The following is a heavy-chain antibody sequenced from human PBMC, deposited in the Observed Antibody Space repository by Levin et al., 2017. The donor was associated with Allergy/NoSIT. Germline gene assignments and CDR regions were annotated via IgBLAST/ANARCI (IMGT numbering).Heavy chain of an antibody. V-gene: IGHV4-59*01. Sequence: GSLRLSCTISGGSLSDYYWSWIRQPPGKGLEWIGYIHYSGSTNYNHNPSLRSRLTILVDTSKNQFSLNLISVTAADTAVYYRVREKEAARSLDYWGQGTLVTVSS. CDR2: IHYSGST. J-gene: IGHJ4*02. CDR1: GGSLSDYY. D-gene: IGHD4-17*01. CDR3: VREKEAARSLDY.